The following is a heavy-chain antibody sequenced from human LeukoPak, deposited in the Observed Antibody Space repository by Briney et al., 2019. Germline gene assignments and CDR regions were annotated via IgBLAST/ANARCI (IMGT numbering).Heavy chain of an antibody. Sequence: PGGSLRLSCAASGFTFSSYWMSWVRQAPGKGLEGVANIKQDGSEKYYVDSVKGRFTISRDNAKNSLYLQMNSLRAEDTAVYYCARGGAAIYSSGLLGYWGQGTLVTVSS. CDR2: IKQDGSEK. CDR1: GFTFSSYW. V-gene: IGHV3-7*03. CDR3: ARGGAAIYSSGLLGY. D-gene: IGHD6-19*01. J-gene: IGHJ4*02.